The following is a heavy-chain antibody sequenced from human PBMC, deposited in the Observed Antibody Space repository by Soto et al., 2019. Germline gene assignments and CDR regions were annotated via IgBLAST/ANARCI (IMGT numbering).Heavy chain of an antibody. CDR2: MNPNSGNT. J-gene: IGHJ6*02. V-gene: IGHV1-8*01. CDR1: GYTFTSYD. CDR3: ARHPLHYDILTGYYKSDYYYGMDV. D-gene: IGHD3-9*01. Sequence: ASVKVSCKASGYTFTSYDINWVRQATGQGLEWMGWMNPNSGNTGYAQKFQGRVTMTRNTSISTAYMELSSLRSEDTAMYYCARHPLHYDILTGYYKSDYYYGMDVWGQGTTVTVSS.